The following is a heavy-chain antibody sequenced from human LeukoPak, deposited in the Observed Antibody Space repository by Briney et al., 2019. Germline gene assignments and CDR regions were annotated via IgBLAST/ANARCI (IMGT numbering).Heavy chain of an antibody. J-gene: IGHJ6*02. CDR3: ARSRHYYGMDV. V-gene: IGHV4-30-4*01. CDR1: GGSISSGDYY. CDR2: IYYSGST. Sequence: SETLSLTCTVSGGSISSGDYYWSWIRQPPGTGLEWIGYIYYSGSTYYNPSLKSRVTISVDTSKNQFSLKLSSVTAADTAVYYCARSRHYYGMDVWGQGTTVTVSS.